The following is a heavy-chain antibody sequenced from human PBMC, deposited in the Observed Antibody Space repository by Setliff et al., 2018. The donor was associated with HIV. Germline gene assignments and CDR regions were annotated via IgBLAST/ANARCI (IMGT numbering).Heavy chain of an antibody. CDR2: VFYSGSA. V-gene: IGHV4-59*01. D-gene: IGHD2-8*01. Sequence: SETLSLTCAVSAGSISSYYWSWIRQPPGKGLEWIGDVFYSGSANYNPSLKSRVTISVDTSNNPFSLTLTSVTAADTAVYYCAREKNGYFDSWGQGTLVTVSS. J-gene: IGHJ4*02. CDR3: AREKNGYFDS. CDR1: AGSISSYY.